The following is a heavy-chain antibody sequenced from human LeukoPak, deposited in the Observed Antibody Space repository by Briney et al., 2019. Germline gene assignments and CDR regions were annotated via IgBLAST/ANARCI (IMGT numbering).Heavy chain of an antibody. V-gene: IGHV3-30*19. J-gene: IGHJ4*02. CDR3: ARDSSDLERHIDY. CDR1: GFTFSSYG. D-gene: IGHD1-1*01. Sequence: PGGSLRLSCAASGFTFSSYGMHWVRQAPGKGLEWVAVIWYDGSNKYYADSVKGRFTISRDNSKNTLYLQMNSLRAEDTAVYYCARDSSDLERHIDYWGQGTLVTVSS. CDR2: IWYDGSNK.